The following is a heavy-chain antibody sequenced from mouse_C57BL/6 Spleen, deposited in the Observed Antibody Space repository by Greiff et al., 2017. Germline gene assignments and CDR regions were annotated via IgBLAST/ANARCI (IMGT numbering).Heavy chain of an antibody. CDR2: INPNNGGT. CDR1: GYTFTDYY. V-gene: IGHV1-26*01. Sequence: EVQLQQSGPELVKPGASVKISCKASGYTFTDYYMNWVKQSHGKSLEWIGDINPNNGGTSYNQKFKGKATLTVDNSSSTAYMERLSLTSEDSAVYYCARLRRAMDYWGQGTSVTVSS. D-gene: IGHD2-12*01. J-gene: IGHJ4*01. CDR3: ARLRRAMDY.